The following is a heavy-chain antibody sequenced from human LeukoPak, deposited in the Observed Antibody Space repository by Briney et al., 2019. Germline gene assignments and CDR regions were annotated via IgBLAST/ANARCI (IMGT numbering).Heavy chain of an antibody. D-gene: IGHD2-2*01. J-gene: IGHJ4*02. V-gene: IGHV3-21*01. CDR3: ARHADIVVVPAAKGGIDY. CDR1: GFTFSSYS. CDR2: ISSSRSYI. Sequence: GGSLRLSCAASGFTFSSYSMNWVRQAPGKGLEWVSSISSSRSYIYYADSVKGRFTISRDNAKNSLYLQMNSLRAEDTAVYYCARHADIVVVPAAKGGIDYWGQGTLVTVSS.